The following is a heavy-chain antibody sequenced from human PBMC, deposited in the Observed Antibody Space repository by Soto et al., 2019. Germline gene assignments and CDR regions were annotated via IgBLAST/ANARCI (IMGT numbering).Heavy chain of an antibody. Sequence: EVQVVESGGAWVQPGRSLRLSCSTSGFTFGAYTMTWFRQAPGKGLEWVAFIRGEDYGGTTEYAASVKGRFTVSRDNSKGVAYLEMNNLKIDDTAVYYCTRVVAAAGDHWGRGTLVTVSS. CDR2: IRGEDYGGTT. D-gene: IGHD6-13*01. CDR3: TRVVAAAGDH. J-gene: IGHJ4*02. CDR1: GFTFGAYT. V-gene: IGHV3-49*03.